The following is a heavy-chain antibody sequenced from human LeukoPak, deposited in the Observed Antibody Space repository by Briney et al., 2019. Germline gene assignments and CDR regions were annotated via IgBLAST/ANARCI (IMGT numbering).Heavy chain of an antibody. CDR3: ARVITGYCSGGSCYTNEPGYYYYYYMDV. Sequence: ASVKVSCKASGYTFTSYAMNWVRQAPGLGLEWMGWINTNTGNPTYAQGFTGRFVFSLDTSVSTAYLQISSLKAEDTAVYYCARVITGYCSGGSCYTNEPGYYYYYYMDVWGKGTTVTVSS. J-gene: IGHJ6*03. CDR2: INTNTGNP. CDR1: GYTFTSYA. V-gene: IGHV7-4-1*02. D-gene: IGHD2-15*01.